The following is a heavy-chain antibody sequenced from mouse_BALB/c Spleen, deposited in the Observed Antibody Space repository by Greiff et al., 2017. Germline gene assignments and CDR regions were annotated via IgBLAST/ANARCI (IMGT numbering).Heavy chain of an antibody. CDR2: IYPGNSDT. Sequence: EVQLKQSGTVLARPGASVKMSCKASGYSFTSYWMHWVKQRPGQGLEWIGAIYPGNSDTSYNQKFKGKAKLTAVTSASTAYMELSSLTNEDSAVYYCTSYDYDDWFAYWGQGTLVTVSA. D-gene: IGHD2-4*01. CDR3: TSYDYDDWFAY. V-gene: IGHV1-5*01. J-gene: IGHJ3*01. CDR1: GYSFTSYW.